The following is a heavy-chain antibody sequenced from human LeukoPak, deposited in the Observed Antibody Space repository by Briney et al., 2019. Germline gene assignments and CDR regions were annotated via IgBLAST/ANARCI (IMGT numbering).Heavy chain of an antibody. D-gene: IGHD3-22*01. Sequence: GGSLRLSCAASGFTFSDYYMSWIRQAPGKGLEWVSYISSSGSTIYYADSVKGRFTISRDNAKNSLYLQMDRLRAEDTAVYYCARKIVVVSPFDYWGEGTLVTVSS. J-gene: IGHJ4*02. V-gene: IGHV3-11*04. CDR3: ARKIVVVSPFDY. CDR1: GFTFSDYY. CDR2: ISSSGSTI.